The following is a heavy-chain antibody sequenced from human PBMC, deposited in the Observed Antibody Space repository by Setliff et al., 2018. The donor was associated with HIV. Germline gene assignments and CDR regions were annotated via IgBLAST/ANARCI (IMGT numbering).Heavy chain of an antibody. J-gene: IGHJ5*02. D-gene: IGHD6-13*01. Sequence: SLRLSCAASGFTFSSYWMHWVRQAPGKGLVWVSRINSDGSSTSYADSVKGRFTISRDNAKNTLYLQMNSLRAEDTAVYYCASLIAAAGTGSDWFDPWGQGTLVTVSS. CDR3: ASLIAAAGTGSDWFDP. V-gene: IGHV3-74*01. CDR1: GFTFSSYW. CDR2: INSDGSST.